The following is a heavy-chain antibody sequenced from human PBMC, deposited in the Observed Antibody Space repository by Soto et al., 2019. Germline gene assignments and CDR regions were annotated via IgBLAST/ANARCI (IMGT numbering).Heavy chain of an antibody. CDR2: IRNRASRDTT. V-gene: IGHV3-72*01. CDR3: ASSITQLLTD. CDR1: GFSVSDHF. D-gene: IGHD6-13*01. Sequence: EVQLVESGGGSVQPGGSLRLSCTASGFSVSDHFMDWVRQTPGKGLEWVGQIRNRASRDTTFYAASVKGRFTVSRDDSRNSLYLQMNSLKTEDTAVYYCASSITQLLTDWGQGTLVAVAS. J-gene: IGHJ4*02.